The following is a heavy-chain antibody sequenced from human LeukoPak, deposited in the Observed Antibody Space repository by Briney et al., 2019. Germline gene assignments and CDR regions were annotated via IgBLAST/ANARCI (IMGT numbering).Heavy chain of an antibody. CDR2: INSDGSST. CDR3: VQSSPTIDY. V-gene: IGHV3-74*01. Sequence: GGSLRLSCAASGFTFTNFWIHWVRQAPGKGLVWVSRINSDGSSTTYADSVKGRFTISRDNAKNTMYLQMNSLRVEDTAVYYCVQSSPTIDYWGQGTLVTVSS. D-gene: IGHD5-12*01. J-gene: IGHJ4*02. CDR1: GFTFTNFW.